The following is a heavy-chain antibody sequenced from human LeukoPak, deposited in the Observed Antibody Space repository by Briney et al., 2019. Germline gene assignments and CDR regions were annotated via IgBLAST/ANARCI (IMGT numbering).Heavy chain of an antibody. J-gene: IGHJ3*02. CDR2: ISAYNGNT. Sequence: GASVKVSCKASGYTSTSYDINWVRQATGQGLEWMGWISAYNGNTNYAQKLQGRVTMTTDTSTSTAYMELRSLRSDDTAVYYCAREGYSSGWYNLDAFDIWGQGTMVTVSS. V-gene: IGHV1-18*01. D-gene: IGHD6-19*01. CDR1: GYTSTSYD. CDR3: AREGYSSGWYNLDAFDI.